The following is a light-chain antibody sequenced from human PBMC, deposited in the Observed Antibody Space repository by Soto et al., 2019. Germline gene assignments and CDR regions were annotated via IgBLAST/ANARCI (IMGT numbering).Light chain of an antibody. CDR1: QGIRND. V-gene: IGKV1-39*01. CDR2: LAS. Sequence: DVQMTQSPPSLSASVFALVNITCRESQGIRNDLGWYQQRPGKAPKRLIYLASSLQSGVPSRFSGSGSGTDFTLTISSMQPEECATDDCKPGYSTNLTVGQGTRLEIK. CDR3: KPGYSTNLT. J-gene: IGKJ5*01.